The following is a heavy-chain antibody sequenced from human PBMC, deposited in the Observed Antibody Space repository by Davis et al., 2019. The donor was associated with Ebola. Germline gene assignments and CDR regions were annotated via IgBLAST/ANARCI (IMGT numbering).Heavy chain of an antibody. V-gene: IGHV1-2*02. J-gene: IGHJ4*02. D-gene: IGHD5-18*01. CDR2: INPNNGDT. CDR3: ATETPMTRYFGY. Sequence: ASVKVSCKASGYTFTGYYIHWVRQAPGQGLEWMGWINPNNGDTKLAQRFQGRVTMTRDTSIGTAYMELSSLRSEDTAVYYCATETPMTRYFGYWGQGTLVTVSS. CDR1: GYTFTGYY.